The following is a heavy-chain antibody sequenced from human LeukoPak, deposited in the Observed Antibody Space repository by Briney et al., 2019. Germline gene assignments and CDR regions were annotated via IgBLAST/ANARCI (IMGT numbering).Heavy chain of an antibody. CDR1: DYSVTSAYY. D-gene: IGHD6-13*01. CDR2: IFHGGTT. J-gene: IGHJ4*02. V-gene: IGHV4-38-2*01. Sequence: SETLSLTCAVSDYSVTSAYYWGWIRQFPGKELEWIGSIFHGGTTYYNPSLESRVTISVDPSKNQFSLRLTSVTAADTAVYYCARVGSSWYWDDYWGQGTLVTISS. CDR3: ARVGSSWYWDDY.